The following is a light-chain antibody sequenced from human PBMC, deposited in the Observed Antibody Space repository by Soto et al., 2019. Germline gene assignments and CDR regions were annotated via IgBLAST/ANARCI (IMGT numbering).Light chain of an antibody. CDR3: TSYEGSNAYV. CDR1: SSDVGGYNY. CDR2: EVS. J-gene: IGLJ1*01. V-gene: IGLV2-8*01. Sequence: QSVRTQPPSASGSPGQSVTISCTGTSSDVGGYNYVSWYQQHPGKAPKLMIYEVSKRPSGVPDRFSGSKSGNTASLTVSGLQAEDEADYYCTSYEGSNAYVFGTGTKVTVL.